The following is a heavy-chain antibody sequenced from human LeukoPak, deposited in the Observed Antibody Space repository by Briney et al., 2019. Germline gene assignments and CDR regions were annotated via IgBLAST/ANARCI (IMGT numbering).Heavy chain of an antibody. V-gene: IGHV3-9*01. J-gene: IGHJ3*01. CDR3: AKAFRVAVAGQDAFDV. CDR2: ISWNSGSI. CDR1: GFTFDDHA. D-gene: IGHD6-19*01. Sequence: PGRSLRLSCAASGFTFDDHAMHWVRQAPGKGLEWVSGISWNSGSIGYADSVKGRFTISRDNAKNSLYLQMNSLRAEDTALYYCAKAFRVAVAGQDAFDVWGQGTMVTVSS.